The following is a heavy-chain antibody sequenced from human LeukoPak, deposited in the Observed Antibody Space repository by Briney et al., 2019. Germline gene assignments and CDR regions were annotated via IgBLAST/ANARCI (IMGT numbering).Heavy chain of an antibody. J-gene: IGHJ4*02. V-gene: IGHV3-30*02. CDR2: IRYDGSYK. D-gene: IGHD6-13*01. Sequence: GGSLRLSCAASGFTFSSYGMHWVRQAPGKGLEWMAFIRYDGSYKYYADSVKGRFTISRDNAKNSLYLQMNSLRAEDTAVYYCARDLPGIAAAGTDYWGQGTLVTVSS. CDR3: ARDLPGIAAAGTDY. CDR1: GFTFSSYG.